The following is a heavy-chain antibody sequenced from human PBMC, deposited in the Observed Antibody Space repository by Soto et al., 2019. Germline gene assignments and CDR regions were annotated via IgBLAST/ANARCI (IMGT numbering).Heavy chain of an antibody. CDR1: GYTFTHSD. CDR2: MNPDSGHA. V-gene: IGHV1-8*01. CDR3: ARRPHCSGGICYYGLDN. D-gene: IGHD2-15*01. J-gene: IGHJ4*02. Sequence: QVQLVQSGAAVKKPGASVKVSCKASGYTFTHSDINWVRQAPGQGLEWMGWMNPDSGHAAYAQKFQGRVTLTTSTSTSTVYMEMRSLGSEDTAVYYCARRPHCSGGICYYGLDNGGQGTLVTVSS.